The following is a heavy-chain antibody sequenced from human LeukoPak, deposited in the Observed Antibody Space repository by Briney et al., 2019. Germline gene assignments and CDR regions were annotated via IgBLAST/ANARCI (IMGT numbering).Heavy chain of an antibody. V-gene: IGHV3-23*01. D-gene: IGHD3-22*01. Sequence: GGSLRLSCVVSGLTFSNYAMTWVRQAPGKGLEWLSAITGDGVYTNYADSVKGRFTISRDNSKNTSYLQMSSLGAGDTAVYYCAKRCATSSGHFDYWGQGTLVTVSS. CDR1: GLTFSNYA. J-gene: IGHJ4*02. CDR3: AKRCATSSGHFDY. CDR2: ITGDGVYT.